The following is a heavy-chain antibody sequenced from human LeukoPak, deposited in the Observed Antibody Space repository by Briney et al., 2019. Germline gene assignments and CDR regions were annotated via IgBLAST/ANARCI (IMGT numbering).Heavy chain of an antibody. CDR1: GGTFSKYA. CDR3: AKGPRYNWKHYYMDV. V-gene: IGHV1-69*13. D-gene: IGHD1-20*01. Sequence: SVKVSCKASGGTFSKYAISWVRQAPGQGLEWVGAIIPIFRTAKYAQKFQGRVTITADESTSTAYMDLSSLRSEDTAVYYCAKGPRYNWKHYYMDVWGKGTPVTVSS. J-gene: IGHJ6*03. CDR2: IIPIFRTA.